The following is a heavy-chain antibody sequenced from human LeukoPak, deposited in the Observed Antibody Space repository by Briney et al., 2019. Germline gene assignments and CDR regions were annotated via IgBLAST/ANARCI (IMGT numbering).Heavy chain of an antibody. CDR3: TRRRGGWGEGEFDF. Sequence: SETLSLTCTVSGGSISGVYWNWIRQLPRKGLEWVGYIHTSGSTSFNPSLKSRLSFSIDTSKNQVSLRLSSVTATDTAVYYCTRRRGGWGEGEFDFWGQGIPVTVST. D-gene: IGHD3-16*01. CDR2: IHTSGST. V-gene: IGHV4-4*09. J-gene: IGHJ4*02. CDR1: GGSISGVY.